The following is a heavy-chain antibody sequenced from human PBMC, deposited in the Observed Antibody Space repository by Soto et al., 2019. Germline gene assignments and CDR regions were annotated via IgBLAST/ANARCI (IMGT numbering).Heavy chain of an antibody. CDR1: GYNYNLHW. CDR3: ARHLRSDDFLQYYYGIDV. CDR2: IYPGDSDT. Sequence: GESLNISCRGSGYNYNLHWISWVRQKPGRGLEWMGIIYPGDSDTRDNPSFQGQVTISVDKSINTAYLQWDSLEASDTATYYCARHLRSDDFLQYYYGIDVWGQGSTVTGSS. D-gene: IGHD2-21*01. V-gene: IGHV5-51*01. J-gene: IGHJ6*02.